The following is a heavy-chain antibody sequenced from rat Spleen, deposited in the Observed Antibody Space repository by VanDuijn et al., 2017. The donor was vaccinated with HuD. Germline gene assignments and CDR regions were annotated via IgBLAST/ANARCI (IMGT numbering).Heavy chain of an antibody. Sequence: EVQLVESDGGLVQPGRSLKLSCAASGFISSDHYVAWVRQAPTKGLEWVATINYDGRSTFYRDSVRDRFTISRDTARNTLYLQMNSLRSEDTATYYCARGGFFRYWGQGVMVTVSS. CDR1: GFISSDHY. CDR3: ARGGFFRY. V-gene: IGHV5-29*01. D-gene: IGHD1-11*01. J-gene: IGHJ2*01. CDR2: INYDGRST.